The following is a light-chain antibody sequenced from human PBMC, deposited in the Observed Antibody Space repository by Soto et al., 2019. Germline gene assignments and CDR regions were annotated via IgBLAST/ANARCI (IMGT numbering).Light chain of an antibody. CDR1: QSVSNN. CDR3: QQYNNWPPVT. Sequence: DIVMTQSPATLSVSPGERATLSCRASQSVSNNLAWYQQKPGQTPRLLIYGASTLATGIPVRFSGSGSGTEFTLTISSLQSEDFAVYYCQQYNNWPPVTFGQGTKLEIK. V-gene: IGKV3-15*01. J-gene: IGKJ2*01. CDR2: GAS.